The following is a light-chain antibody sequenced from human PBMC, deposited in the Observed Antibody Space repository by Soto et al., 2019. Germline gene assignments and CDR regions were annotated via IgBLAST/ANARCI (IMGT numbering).Light chain of an antibody. Sequence: QSALTQPASVSGSPGQSITISCTGTSSDVGGYNYVSWYQQHPGKAPKLMIYDVSNRPSGVSNRFSGSESGNTASLTISGLQAEDEADYYCSSYTGSSTLGVFGTGTKLTVL. CDR2: DVS. CDR1: SSDVGGYNY. V-gene: IGLV2-14*01. CDR3: SSYTGSSTLGV. J-gene: IGLJ1*01.